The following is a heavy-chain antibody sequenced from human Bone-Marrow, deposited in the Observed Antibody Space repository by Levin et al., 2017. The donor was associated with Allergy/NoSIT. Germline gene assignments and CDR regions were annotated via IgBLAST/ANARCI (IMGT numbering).Heavy chain of an antibody. D-gene: IGHD6-13*01. CDR1: GYTFTSYG. V-gene: IGHV1-18*01. Sequence: ASVKVSCKASGYTFTSYGITWVRQAPGQGLEWMGWISAYNGNTNYAQKLQGRVTMTTDTSTSTAYMELRSLRSDDTAVYYCARVPGASSWYFPADYWGQGTLVTVSS. J-gene: IGHJ4*02. CDR2: ISAYNGNT. CDR3: ARVPGASSWYFPADY.